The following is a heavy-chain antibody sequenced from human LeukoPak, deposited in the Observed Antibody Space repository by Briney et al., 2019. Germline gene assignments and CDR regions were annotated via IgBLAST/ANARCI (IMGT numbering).Heavy chain of an antibody. Sequence: ASVKVSCKASGYTFTGYYMHWVRQAPGQGLEWMGWINPNSGGTNYAQKFQSRVTMTRDTSISTAYMELSRLRSDDTAVYYCARGRTASSGGGFDLWGRGTLVTVSS. V-gene: IGHV1-2*02. J-gene: IGHJ2*01. D-gene: IGHD6-25*01. CDR2: INPNSGGT. CDR3: ARGRTASSGGGFDL. CDR1: GYTFTGYY.